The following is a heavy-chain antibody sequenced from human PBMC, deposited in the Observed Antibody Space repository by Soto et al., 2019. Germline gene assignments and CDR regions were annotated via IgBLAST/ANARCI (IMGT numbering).Heavy chain of an antibody. D-gene: IGHD6-19*01. CDR3: ARDQTVAGPTTFDY. CDR2: IDSGGSTT. J-gene: IGHJ4*02. CDR1: GFTFSSYW. V-gene: IGHV3-74*01. Sequence: PGGSLRLSCAASGFTFSSYWMHWVRQTPGKGLVWVSRIDSGGSTTTYADSVKGRFTISRDDAKNTLYLQMNSLRAEDTAVYYCARDQTVAGPTTFDYCGQGTLVTVSS.